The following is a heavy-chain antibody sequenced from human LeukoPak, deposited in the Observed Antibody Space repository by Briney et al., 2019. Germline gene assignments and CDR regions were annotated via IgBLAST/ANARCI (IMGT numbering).Heavy chain of an antibody. D-gene: IGHD3-10*01. CDR3: ARDRARHFDY. CDR2: IWYDGSNE. J-gene: IGHJ4*02. V-gene: IGHV3-33*01. Sequence: GRSPRLSCAASGFTVSSYGMHWVRQAPGKGLEWVAVIWYDGSNEYYADFVKGRFTISRDNSKNTVYLQMNSLRVEDTAVYYCARDRARHFDYWGQGTLVTVSS. CDR1: GFTVSSYG.